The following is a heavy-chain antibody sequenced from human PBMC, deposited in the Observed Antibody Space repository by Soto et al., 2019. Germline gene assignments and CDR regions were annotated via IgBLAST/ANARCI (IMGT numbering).Heavy chain of an antibody. V-gene: IGHV3-23*01. CDR3: AKGSSRRSDAFDI. CDR1: GFTFSSYA. CDR2: ISGSGGST. Sequence: EVQLLESGGGLVQPGGSLRLSCAASGFTFSSYAMSWVRQAPGKGLEWVSAISGSGGSTYYADSVKGRFTISRDNSKNTLYLQMTSLRAEDTAVYYCAKGSSRRSDAFDIWGQGTMVTVSS. J-gene: IGHJ3*02.